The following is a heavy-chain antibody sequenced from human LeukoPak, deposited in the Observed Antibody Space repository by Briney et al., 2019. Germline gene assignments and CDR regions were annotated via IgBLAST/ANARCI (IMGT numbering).Heavy chain of an antibody. D-gene: IGHD6-6*01. Sequence: PGGSLRLSCAASGFTFSSYGMTWVRQVPGKGLEWVAGINWNGASTGYADSVRGRFTISRDNAKNSLYLQMNSLRAEDTALYYCARAVCPTIKFCDSSYFMDVWGKGTTVNVS. CDR2: INWNGAST. J-gene: IGHJ6*03. CDR3: ARAVCPTIKFCDSSYFMDV. V-gene: IGHV3-20*04. CDR1: GFTFSSYG.